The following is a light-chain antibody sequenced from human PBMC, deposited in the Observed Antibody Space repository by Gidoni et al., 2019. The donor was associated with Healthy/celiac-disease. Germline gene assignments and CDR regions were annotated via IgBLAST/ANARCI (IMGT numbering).Light chain of an antibody. CDR2: KAS. CDR3: QQYNSYPYT. J-gene: IGKJ2*01. Sequence: IQITQSPSTLSASVGDRVTITCRASQSISSWLAWYQQKPGKAPKLLIYKASSLESGVPSRFSGSGSGTEFTLTISSLQPDDVATYYCQQYNSYPYTFGQGTKLEIK. CDR1: QSISSW. V-gene: IGKV1-5*03.